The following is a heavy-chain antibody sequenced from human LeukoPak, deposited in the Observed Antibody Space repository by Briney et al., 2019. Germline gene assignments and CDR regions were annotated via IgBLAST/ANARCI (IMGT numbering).Heavy chain of an antibody. CDR1: GYTLTELS. J-gene: IGHJ5*02. D-gene: IGHD2-2*01. CDR3: ATGSCSSTSCWDWFDP. CDR2: FDPEDGET. V-gene: IGHV1-24*01. Sequence: ASVKVSCKVSGYTLTELSMHWVRQAPGKGLEWMGGFDPEDGETIYAQKFQGRVTMTEDTSTDTAYMELSSLRSEDTVVYYCATGSCSSTSCWDWFDPWGQGTLVTVSS.